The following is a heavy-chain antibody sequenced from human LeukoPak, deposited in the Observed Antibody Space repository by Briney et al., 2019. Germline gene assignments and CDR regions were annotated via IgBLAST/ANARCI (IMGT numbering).Heavy chain of an antibody. CDR2: VNIDGSTT. CDR3: VRWGTTVTTNIPAFDI. J-gene: IGHJ3*02. CDR1: GFMFSSYW. D-gene: IGHD4-17*01. V-gene: IGHV3-74*01. Sequence: PGGSLRLSCAASGFMFSSYWMHWVRQLPGKGLVWVSRVNIDGSTTTYADSVKGRFTISRDNAKNTLYLQMNSLRAEDTAVYYCVRWGTTVTTNIPAFDIWGQGTVVTVPS.